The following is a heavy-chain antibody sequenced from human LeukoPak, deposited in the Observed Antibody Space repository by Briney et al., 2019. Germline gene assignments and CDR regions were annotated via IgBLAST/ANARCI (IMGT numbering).Heavy chain of an antibody. CDR3: AREKAVYGSGSYLF. Sequence: SETLSLTCTVSGGSISSGDYYWSWIRQPPGKGLEWIGYIYYSGSTYYNPSLKSRITISVDTSKNQFSLKLSSVTAAGTAVYYCAREKAVYGSGSYLFWGRGTLVTVSS. CDR1: GGSISSGDYY. CDR2: IYYSGST. J-gene: IGHJ4*02. D-gene: IGHD3-10*01. V-gene: IGHV4-30-4*01.